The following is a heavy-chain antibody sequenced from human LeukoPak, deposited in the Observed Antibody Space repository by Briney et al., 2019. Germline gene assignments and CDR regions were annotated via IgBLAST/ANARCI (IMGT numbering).Heavy chain of an antibody. CDR2: ISAYNGNT. CDR3: AREQKEDIVVVPAAMVGPDYYYYGMDV. D-gene: IGHD2-2*01. Sequence: ASVKVSYKASGYTFTSHGISWVRQAPGQGLEWMGRISAYNGNTNYAQKLQGRVTMTTDTSTSTAYMELRSLRSDDTAVYYCAREQKEDIVVVPAAMVGPDYYYYGMDVWGQGTTVTVSS. J-gene: IGHJ6*02. CDR1: GYTFTSHG. V-gene: IGHV1-18*01.